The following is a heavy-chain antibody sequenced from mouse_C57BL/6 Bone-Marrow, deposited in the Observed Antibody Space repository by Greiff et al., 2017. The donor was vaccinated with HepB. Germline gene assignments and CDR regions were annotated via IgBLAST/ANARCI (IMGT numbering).Heavy chain of an antibody. CDR2: IYPGSGST. CDR1: GYTFTSYW. J-gene: IGHJ2*01. D-gene: IGHD2-5*01. V-gene: IGHV1-55*01. CDR3: ARAFYSNYDFDY. Sequence: QVQLQQPGAELVKPGASVKMSCKASGYTFTSYWITWVKQRPGQGLEWIGDIYPGSGSTNYNEKFKSKATLTVDTSSSTAYMQLSSLTSEDSAVYDCARAFYSNYDFDYWGQGTTLTVSS.